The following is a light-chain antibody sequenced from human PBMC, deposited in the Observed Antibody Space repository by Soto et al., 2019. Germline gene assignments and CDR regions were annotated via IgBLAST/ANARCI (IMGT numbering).Light chain of an antibody. V-gene: IGKV3-11*01. J-gene: IGKJ4*01. Sequence: EIVMTQSPDTLSVSPGEGATLSCRASRSINNYLAWYQQKPGQAPGLLIYDASNRATGIPARFSGSGSGTDFTLTISTLEPEDFAVYYCQQRSDWPLTFGGGTKVDIK. CDR2: DAS. CDR1: RSINNY. CDR3: QQRSDWPLT.